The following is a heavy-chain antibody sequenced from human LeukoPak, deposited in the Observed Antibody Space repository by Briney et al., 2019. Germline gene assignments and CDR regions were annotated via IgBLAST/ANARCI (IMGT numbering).Heavy chain of an antibody. Sequence: PLETLSLTCAVYGGSFSGYYWSWIRQPPGKGLEWIGEINYSGGTNHNPSLKSRVTISVDTSKNQFSLKLSSVTAADTAVYHCARVGATDGSDYWGQGTLVTVSS. CDR1: GGSFSGYY. CDR2: INYSGGT. D-gene: IGHD1-26*01. CDR3: ARVGATDGSDY. V-gene: IGHV4-34*01. J-gene: IGHJ4*02.